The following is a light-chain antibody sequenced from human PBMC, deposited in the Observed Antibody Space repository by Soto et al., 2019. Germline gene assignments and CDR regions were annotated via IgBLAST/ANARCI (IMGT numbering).Light chain of an antibody. Sequence: EIVLTQSPGPLSLSPGEGATLSCRASQTISSGSLAWYQQKPGQPPRLLIYGGSSRAAGIPDRFSGSGSGTDFSLTIRRLEPEDFAVYYCQQYCSSRTFGQGTKVEV. CDR1: QTISSGS. J-gene: IGKJ1*01. V-gene: IGKV3-20*01. CDR3: QQYCSSRT. CDR2: GGS.